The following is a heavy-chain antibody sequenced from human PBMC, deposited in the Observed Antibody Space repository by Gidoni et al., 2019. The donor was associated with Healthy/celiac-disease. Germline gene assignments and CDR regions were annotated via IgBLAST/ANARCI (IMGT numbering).Heavy chain of an antibody. CDR3: AAHSGSSDGFDH. CDR1: GFTFSSYG. J-gene: IGHJ5*02. CDR2: ISYDGSNQ. D-gene: IGHD1-26*01. Sequence: QVQLVESGGGVVQPGRSLRLSCAASGFTFSSYGMHWVSQAPGKGLEWGAVISYDGSNQYYADTVKGRFTISRDNSTKTLYLKMNSLRAEDTAVYYCAAHSGSSDGFDHWGQGTLVTVSS. V-gene: IGHV3-30*03.